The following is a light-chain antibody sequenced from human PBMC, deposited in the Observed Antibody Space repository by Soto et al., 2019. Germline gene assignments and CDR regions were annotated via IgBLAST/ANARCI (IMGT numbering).Light chain of an antibody. CDR2: GAS. CDR3: QQHGSSPWM. CDR1: QSVSSSY. J-gene: IGKJ1*01. V-gene: IGKV3-20*01. Sequence: EVVLTHSPGTLSLSPCERATLSFSASQSVSSSYVAWYQQIPGQTPRLLIYGASSRAAGVPDRFSGSGSGTDFTLTISRLEPEDFAVYYCQQHGSSPWMFGQGTKVDIK.